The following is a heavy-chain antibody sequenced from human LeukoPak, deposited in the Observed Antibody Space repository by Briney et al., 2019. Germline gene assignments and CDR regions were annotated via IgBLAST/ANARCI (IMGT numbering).Heavy chain of an antibody. CDR1: GGSISSYY. J-gene: IGHJ5*02. Sequence: SETLSLTCTVSGGSISSYYWSWIRQPPGKGLEWIGYIYHSGSTYYNPSLKSRVTISVDTSKNQFSLKLSSVTAADTAVYYCARETTVTFWFDPWGQGTLVTVSS. V-gene: IGHV4-59*12. CDR3: ARETTVTFWFDP. CDR2: IYHSGST. D-gene: IGHD4-17*01.